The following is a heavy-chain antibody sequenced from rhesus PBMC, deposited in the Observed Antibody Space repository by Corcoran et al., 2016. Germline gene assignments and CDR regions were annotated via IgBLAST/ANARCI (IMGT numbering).Heavy chain of an antibody. CDR1: GFTFSSYW. D-gene: IGHD6-25*01. CDR3: ARDSGS. Sequence: EVQLVESGGGLAKPGGSLRLSCAASGFTFSSYWMNWVRQAPGKGLEWVSAINSVGDGTYYADSVKGRFTISRDNSKNTLSLQMNSLRAEDTAVYYCARDSGSWGQGVLVTVSS. CDR2: INSVGDGT. V-gene: IGHV3S25*01. J-gene: IGHJ4*01.